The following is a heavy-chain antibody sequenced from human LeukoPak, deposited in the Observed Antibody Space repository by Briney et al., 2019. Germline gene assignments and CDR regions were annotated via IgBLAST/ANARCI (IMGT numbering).Heavy chain of an antibody. D-gene: IGHD3-16*01. V-gene: IGHV3-7*03. CDR2: INHNGNVN. J-gene: IGHJ6*02. CDR3: ARGGGLDI. Sequence: GGSLRLSCAASGFTFSSYWMNWARQAPGKGLEWVASINHNGNVNYYVDSVKGRFTISRDNAKNSLYPQMSNLRAEDTAVYFCARGGGLDIWGQGATVTVSS. CDR1: GFTFSSYW.